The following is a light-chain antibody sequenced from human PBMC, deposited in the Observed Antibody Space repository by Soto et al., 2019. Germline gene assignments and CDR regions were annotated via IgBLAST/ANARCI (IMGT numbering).Light chain of an antibody. J-gene: IGLJ1*01. CDR1: SSNIGAGYD. CDR2: GNI. Sequence: QSVLTQPPSVSGAPGQRATISCTGSSSNIGAGYDVHWYQQRPGTAPKLLIFGNINRPSGVPDRFSGSKSGTSASLAITGLQAEDEGDYYCEAWDETLDGLYVFGTGTKVTVL. CDR3: EAWDETLDGLYV. V-gene: IGLV1-40*01.